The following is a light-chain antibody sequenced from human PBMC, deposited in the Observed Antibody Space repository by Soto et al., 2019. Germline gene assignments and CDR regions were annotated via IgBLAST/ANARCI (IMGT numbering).Light chain of an antibody. CDR1: SSGVGGYNY. V-gene: IGLV2-14*01. CDR2: EVS. CDR3: NSFRVGHLYV. J-gene: IGLJ1*01. Sequence: QSALTQPASVSGSPGQSITISCTGTSSGVGGYNYVSWYQHHPGQAPKLMIYEVSNRPSGVSNRFSGSKSGNTASLTISGLQAEDESYYCFNSFRVGHLYVFGTGTKLTVL.